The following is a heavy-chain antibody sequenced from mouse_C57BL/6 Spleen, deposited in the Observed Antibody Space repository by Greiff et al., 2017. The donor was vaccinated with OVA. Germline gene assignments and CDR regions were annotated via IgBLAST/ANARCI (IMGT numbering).Heavy chain of an antibody. CDR3: ARGEYDPFAY. D-gene: IGHD2-3*01. V-gene: IGHV1-69*01. CDR2: IDPSDSYT. CDR1: GYTFTSYW. Sequence: QVQLQQPGAELVMPGASVKLSCKASGYTFTSYWMHWVKQRPGQGLEWIGEIDPSDSYTNYNQKFKGKSTLTVDKSSSTAYMQLSSLTSEDSAVYYCARGEYDPFAYWGQGTLVTVSA. J-gene: IGHJ3*01.